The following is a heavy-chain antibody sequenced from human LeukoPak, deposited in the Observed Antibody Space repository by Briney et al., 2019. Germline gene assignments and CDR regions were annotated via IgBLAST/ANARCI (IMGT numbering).Heavy chain of an antibody. J-gene: IGHJ1*01. CDR3: AKDDYDFWSGYYTGYFQH. CDR2: ISGSGGST. V-gene: IGHV3-23*01. Sequence: GGSLRLSCAASRFTFSSYAMSWVRQAPGKGLEWVSAISGSGGSTYYADSVKGRFTISRDNSKNTLYLQMNSLRAEDTAVYYCAKDDYDFWSGYYTGYFQHWGQGTLVTVSS. D-gene: IGHD3-3*01. CDR1: RFTFSSYA.